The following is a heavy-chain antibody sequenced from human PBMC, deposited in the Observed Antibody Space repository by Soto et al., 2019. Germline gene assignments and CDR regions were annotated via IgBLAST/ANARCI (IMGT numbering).Heavy chain of an antibody. D-gene: IGHD2-2*01. Sequence: QVQVVESGGGVVQPGRSLRLSCAASGFTFSNYAMHWVRQAPGKGLEWVAVISNDGSNRYYEDSVKGRFTSSRDNSKNTLYLQMDSLRAEDTAVYYCAREYQLLTYSFDYWGQGILVTVSS. CDR3: AREYQLLTYSFDY. V-gene: IGHV3-30-3*01. J-gene: IGHJ4*02. CDR2: ISNDGSNR. CDR1: GFTFSNYA.